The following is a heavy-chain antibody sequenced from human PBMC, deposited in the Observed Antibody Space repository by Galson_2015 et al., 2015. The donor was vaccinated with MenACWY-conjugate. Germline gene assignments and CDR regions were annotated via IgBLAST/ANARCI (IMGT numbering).Heavy chain of an antibody. D-gene: IGHD3-10*01. V-gene: IGHV3-30*04. Sequence: SLRLSCAASGFTFSSYAMHWVRQAPGKELEWVAVISYDGSNKYYADSVKGRFTISRDNSKNTLYLQMNSLRAEDTAVYYRAREVRGGFDYWGQGTLVTVSS. CDR3: AREVRGGFDY. CDR2: ISYDGSNK. J-gene: IGHJ4*02. CDR1: GFTFSSYA.